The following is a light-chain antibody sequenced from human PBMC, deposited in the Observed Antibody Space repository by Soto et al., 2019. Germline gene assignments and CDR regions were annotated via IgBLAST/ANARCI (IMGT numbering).Light chain of an antibody. V-gene: IGKV3-15*01. CDR2: DAS. J-gene: IGKJ4*01. CDR3: RHDNHWPFT. CDR1: QSVSSN. Sequence: EIVMTQSPATLSVSPGERATLSCRASQSVSSNLAWYQQKPGQAPRLLIYDASTRATGIPARFSGSGSGTEFTLPISSLQSEDFSLYYCRHDNHWPFTFGGGTTVETK.